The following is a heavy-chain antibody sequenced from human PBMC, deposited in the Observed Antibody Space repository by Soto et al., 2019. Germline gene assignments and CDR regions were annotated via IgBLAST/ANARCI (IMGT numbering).Heavy chain of an antibody. Sequence: LETLSLTCTVSGGSMSSYYWTWILQPPGKALEYIGYIYSGSTNYNPSLEGRVAISADTSKNQFSLRLNSVIAADPAIYYCSRLHTAVTDFWGRGALVTVSS. J-gene: IGHJ4*02. CDR3: SRLHTAVTDF. CDR1: GGSMSSYY. V-gene: IGHV4-59*01. D-gene: IGHD5-18*01. CDR2: IYSGST.